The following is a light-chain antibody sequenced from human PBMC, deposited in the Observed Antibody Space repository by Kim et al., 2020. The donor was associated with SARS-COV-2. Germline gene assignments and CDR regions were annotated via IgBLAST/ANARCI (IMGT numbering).Light chain of an antibody. CDR1: QDISYY. CDR2: AAS. Sequence: QMTQSPSSLSASVGDRVTITCRASQDISYYVAWFQQKPGKAPKSLIYAASNLQSGVPSKFSGSGSGTDFTLTISSLQPEDSAIYYCQQYNSHTWTFGQGTKVDIK. CDR3: QQYNSHTWT. J-gene: IGKJ1*01. V-gene: IGKV1-16*02.